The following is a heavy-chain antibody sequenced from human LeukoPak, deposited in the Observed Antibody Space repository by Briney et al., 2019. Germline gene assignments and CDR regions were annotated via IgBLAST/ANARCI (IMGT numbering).Heavy chain of an antibody. Sequence: GASVKVSCKASGYTFTSYGNSWVRQAPGQGLEWMGWISAYNGNTNYAQKLQGRVTMTTDTSTSTAYMELRSLRSDDTAVYYCARGPRYDILTGYYPGLGYWGQGTLVTVSS. CDR2: ISAYNGNT. CDR3: ARGPRYDILTGYYPGLGY. J-gene: IGHJ4*02. D-gene: IGHD3-9*01. V-gene: IGHV1-18*04. CDR1: GYTFTSYG.